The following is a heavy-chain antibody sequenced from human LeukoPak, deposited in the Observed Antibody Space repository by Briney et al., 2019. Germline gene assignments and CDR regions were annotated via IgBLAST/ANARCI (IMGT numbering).Heavy chain of an antibody. Sequence: SETLSLTCTVSGGSISSNSYYWGWIRQPPGKGLKWIGSIYYSGSTYYNPSLKSRVTISVDTSKNQFSLKLSSVTAADTAVYYCARGYGYSYGTHDAFDIWGQGTMVTVSS. J-gene: IGHJ3*02. CDR2: IYYSGST. V-gene: IGHV4-39*07. D-gene: IGHD5-18*01. CDR1: GGSISSNSYY. CDR3: ARGYGYSYGTHDAFDI.